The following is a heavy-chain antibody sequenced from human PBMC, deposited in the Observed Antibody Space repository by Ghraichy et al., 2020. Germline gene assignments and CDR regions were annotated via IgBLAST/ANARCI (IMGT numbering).Heavy chain of an antibody. V-gene: IGHV3-23*01. CDR2: ISGSGGST. Sequence: GESLNISCAASGFTFSNYAMSWVRQAPGKGLYLVSEISGSGGSTYYADSVKGRFTIFITTSTNTLYLQMNSLRAEDTAVYYCAKPTTNYYYYYVLDVWAQGTTFTFS. CDR1: GFTFSNYA. J-gene: IGHJ6*02. D-gene: IGHD4-11*01. CDR3: AKPTTNYYYYYVLDV.